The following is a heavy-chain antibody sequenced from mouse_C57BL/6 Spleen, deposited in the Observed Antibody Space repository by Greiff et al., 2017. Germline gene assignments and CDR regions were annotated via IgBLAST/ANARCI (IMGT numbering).Heavy chain of an antibody. J-gene: IGHJ4*01. V-gene: IGHV1-22*01. Sequence: EVKLQQSGPELVKPGASVKMSCKASGYTFTDYNMHWVKQSHGKSLEWIGYINPNNGGTSYNQKFKGKATLTVNKSSSTAYMELRSLTSEDSAVYYCARSGGYDYAMDYWGQGTSVTVSS. CDR1: GYTFTDYN. D-gene: IGHD2-2*01. CDR2: INPNNGGT. CDR3: ARSGGYDYAMDY.